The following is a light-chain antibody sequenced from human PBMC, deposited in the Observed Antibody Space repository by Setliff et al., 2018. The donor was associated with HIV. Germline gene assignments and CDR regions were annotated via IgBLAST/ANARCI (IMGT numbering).Light chain of an antibody. J-gene: IGLJ1*01. CDR2: DVT. Sequence: LTQPHSVSGSPGQSVTISCTGTSSDVGGYNYVSWYQQHPGKAPKLIIYDVTKRPSGVPDRFSGSKSGNTASLIISGLQAEDEALYYCCSYAGSYTEVFGTGTKGTVL. CDR3: CSYAGSYTEV. V-gene: IGLV2-11*01. CDR1: SSDVGGYNY.